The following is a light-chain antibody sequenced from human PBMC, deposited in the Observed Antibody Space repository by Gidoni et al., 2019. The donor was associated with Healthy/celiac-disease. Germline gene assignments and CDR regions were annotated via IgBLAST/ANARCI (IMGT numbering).Light chain of an antibody. J-gene: IGKJ3*01. CDR3: QQYYSIPPT. CDR2: WAS. V-gene: IGKV4-1*01. Sequence: DLVMTQSPDSLPVSLGERATINCKSSQSLLYSSNNKNYLAWYQRKPGQPPKLLIYWASTRESGVPDRFGGSGSGTDFTLTISSLQAEDVAVYYCQQYYSIPPTFGPGTRVDIK. CDR1: QSLLYSSNNKNY.